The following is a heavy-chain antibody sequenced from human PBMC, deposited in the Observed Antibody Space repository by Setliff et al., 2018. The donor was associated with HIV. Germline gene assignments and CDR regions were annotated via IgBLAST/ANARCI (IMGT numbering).Heavy chain of an antibody. V-gene: IGHV4-38-2*01. D-gene: IGHD2-15*01. J-gene: IGHJ4*02. CDR1: GYSINSGFS. Sequence: PSETLSLTCAASGYSINSGFSRAWIRQPPGQGPQWIGSIYQSGSIYYNPSLQSRVTISVDSSKNQFSLNLFSVTAADTAVYYCARRPIKGYGPFDSWGPGTLVTVSS. CDR3: ARRPIKGYGPFDS. CDR2: IYQSGSI.